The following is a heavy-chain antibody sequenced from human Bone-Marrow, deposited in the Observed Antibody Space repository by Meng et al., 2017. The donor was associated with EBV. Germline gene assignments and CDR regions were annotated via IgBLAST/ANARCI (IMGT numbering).Heavy chain of an antibody. CDR3: ASESGRGYTPDY. V-gene: IGHV1-69*01. J-gene: IGHJ4*02. Sequence: QGRWGPAAAEAKKPGSPVKVSSKTSGGPFRNYAISWVRQAPGQGLEWLGGFLPTLGAPNYAQKFHGRVTITADESTSTHYMDLSSLRSEDTAVYYCASESGRGYTPDYWGQGTLVTVSS. D-gene: IGHD3-10*01. CDR2: FLPTLGAP. CDR1: GGPFRNYA.